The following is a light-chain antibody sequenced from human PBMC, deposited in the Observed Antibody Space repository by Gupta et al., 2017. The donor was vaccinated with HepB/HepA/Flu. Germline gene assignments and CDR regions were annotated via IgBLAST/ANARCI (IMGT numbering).Light chain of an antibody. CDR3: LQRSNWHT. Sequence: EIVLTQSPATLSLSPGERATLSCRASQSVANYIAWYQQKPGQAPRLLIYDASNRATGIPARFSGSGAGKDFTLTSSSLEPEDCARYYWLQRSNWHTFGQGTNLEIK. V-gene: IGKV3-11*01. J-gene: IGKJ2*01. CDR2: DAS. CDR1: QSVANY.